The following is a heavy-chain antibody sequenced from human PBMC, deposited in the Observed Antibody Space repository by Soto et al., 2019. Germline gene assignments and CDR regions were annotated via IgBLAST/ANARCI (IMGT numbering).Heavy chain of an antibody. D-gene: IGHD2-21*02. CDR2: IVVGRGNT. J-gene: IGHJ4*02. Sequence: QMQVVQSGPEVKKPGTSVKVSCKTSGFTFSNSAVQWVRQARGQRLEWVGWIVVGRGNTNYAQKFQERVTITRDMSXTTAYMELSSLGSEDTAVYYCAAEVYSGGDCCHFDYWGQGTLVTVSS. CDR1: GFTFSNSA. CDR3: AAEVYSGGDCCHFDY. V-gene: IGHV1-58*01.